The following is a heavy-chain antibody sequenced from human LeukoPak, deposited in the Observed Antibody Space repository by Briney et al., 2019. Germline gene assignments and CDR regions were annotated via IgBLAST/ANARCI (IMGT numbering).Heavy chain of an antibody. Sequence: ASVKVSCKASGYTFTGYYIRWLRQTPGHGLEWMGWINPNTGGTKYAEKFQGRVTMTRDLSISIAYMDLTSLRSDDTAVYFCVKNKGTAALGILFDSWGQGTLVTVSS. CDR2: INPNTGGT. J-gene: IGHJ4*02. D-gene: IGHD6-13*01. CDR1: GYTFTGYY. V-gene: IGHV1-2*02. CDR3: VKNKGTAALGILFDS.